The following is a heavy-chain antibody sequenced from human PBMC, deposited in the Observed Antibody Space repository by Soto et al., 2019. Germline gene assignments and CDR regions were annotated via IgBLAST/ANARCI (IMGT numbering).Heavy chain of an antibody. D-gene: IGHD6-19*01. CDR1: GFAFSSYT. J-gene: IGHJ4*02. CDR2: ISASGGST. V-gene: IGHV3-23*01. CDR3: AKDRGGFARGWEYYDF. Sequence: TGGSLILSCAASGFAFSSYTMSWVRQAPGKGLEWVSSISASGGSTYYGDSLKGRFTISRDNSKNTLNLHIKSLGVEDSAVYYCAKDRGGFARGWEYYDFWGQGTQVTVSS.